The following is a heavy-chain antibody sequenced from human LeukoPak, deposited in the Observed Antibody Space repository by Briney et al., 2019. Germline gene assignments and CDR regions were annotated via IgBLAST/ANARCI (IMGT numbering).Heavy chain of an antibody. J-gene: IGHJ4*02. CDR2: IYPGDSDT. CDR1: GYNFTSYW. Sequence: GESLKISCKGSGYNFTSYWIGWVRQMPGKGLECMGIIYPGDSDTRYSPSFQGQVTISADKSISTAYLQWSSLKASDTAMYYCARAETSRLDSFDFWGQGTLVTVSS. D-gene: IGHD2-21*01. CDR3: ARAETSRLDSFDF. V-gene: IGHV5-51*01.